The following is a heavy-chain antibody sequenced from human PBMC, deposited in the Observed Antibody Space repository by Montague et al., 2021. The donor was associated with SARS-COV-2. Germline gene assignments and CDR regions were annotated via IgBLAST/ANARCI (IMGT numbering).Heavy chain of an antibody. CDR3: ARASITMVRGVTRWYFDL. CDR1: GGSISSYY. V-gene: IGHV4-59*13. J-gene: IGHJ2*01. CDR2: IYYSGST. D-gene: IGHD3-10*01. Sequence: SETLSLTCTVSGGSISSYYWSWIRQPPGKGLEWIGYIYYSGSTSYNPSLKSRVTISVDTSKNQFSLKLSSVTAADTAVYYCARASITMVRGVTRWYFDLWGRGTLVTVSS.